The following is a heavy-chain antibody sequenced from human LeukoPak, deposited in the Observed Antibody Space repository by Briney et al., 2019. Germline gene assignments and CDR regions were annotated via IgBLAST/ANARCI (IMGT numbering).Heavy chain of an antibody. CDR3: ARDLTTSSGWTGNAFDI. Sequence: SETLSLTCTVSGGSISSGGYYWSWIRQPPGKGLEWIGYIYHSGSTYYNPSLKSRVTISVDRSKNQFSLKLSSVTAADTAVYYCARDLTTSSGWTGNAFDIWGQGTMVTVSS. CDR2: IYHSGST. CDR1: GGSISSGGYY. D-gene: IGHD6-19*01. V-gene: IGHV4-30-2*01. J-gene: IGHJ3*02.